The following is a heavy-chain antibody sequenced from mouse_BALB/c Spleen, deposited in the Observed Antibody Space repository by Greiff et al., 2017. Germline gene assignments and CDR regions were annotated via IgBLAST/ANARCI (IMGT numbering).Heavy chain of an antibody. J-gene: IGHJ4*01. V-gene: IGHV2-9-2*01. CDR3: VRRWDYYAMDY. CDR1: GFSLTSYD. CDR2: IWTGGGT. Sequence: QVQLQQSGPGLVAPSQSLSITCTVSGFSLTSYDISWIRQPPGKGLEWLGVIWTGGGTNYNSAFMSRLSISKDNSKSQVFLKMNSLQTDDTAIYYCVRRWDYYAMDYWGQGTSGTVSS. D-gene: IGHD1-1*02.